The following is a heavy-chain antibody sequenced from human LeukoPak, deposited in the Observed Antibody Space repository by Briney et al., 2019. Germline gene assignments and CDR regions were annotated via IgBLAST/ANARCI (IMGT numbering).Heavy chain of an antibody. Sequence: GGSLRLSCAASGFTFSDYYMSWIRQAPGKGLEGVSYISSSGSTIYYADSVKGRFTISRDNAKNSLYLQMNSLRAEDTAVYYCARVGAYMVRGVFYYYYGMDVWGQGTTVTVSS. CDR3: ARVGAYMVRGVFYYYYGMDV. CDR2: ISSSGSTI. V-gene: IGHV3-11*01. CDR1: GFTFSDYY. D-gene: IGHD3-10*01. J-gene: IGHJ6*02.